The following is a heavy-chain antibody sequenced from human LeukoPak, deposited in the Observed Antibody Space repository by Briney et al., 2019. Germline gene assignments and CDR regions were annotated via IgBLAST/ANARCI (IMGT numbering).Heavy chain of an antibody. D-gene: IGHD2-2*02. Sequence: GGSLRLSCAASGFTFSSYWMSWVRQAPGMGLEWVANIKQVGGEKYYLDSVKDRFTISRDNAKNSLYLQMNSLRSEDTAVYYCARRGIVVVPAAIPLDALNWFDPWGQGALVTASS. J-gene: IGHJ5*02. CDR2: IKQVGGEK. CDR3: ARRGIVVVPAAIPLDALNWFDP. V-gene: IGHV3-7*01. CDR1: GFTFSSYW.